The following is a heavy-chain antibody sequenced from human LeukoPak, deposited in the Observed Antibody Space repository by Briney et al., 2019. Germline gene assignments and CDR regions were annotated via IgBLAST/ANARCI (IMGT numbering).Heavy chain of an antibody. J-gene: IGHJ6*02. V-gene: IGHV4-34*01. CDR3: LQWFPESAMGA. CDR1: GGSFSVYY. CDR2: INHSGGA. D-gene: IGHD3-10*01. Sequence: SETLSLTCAVYGGSFSVYYWGWIRQAPGKGLEWIGEINHSGGANYNPSLESRVIISVDTSRKQFNLRLNSVTAADTAVYYCLQWFPESAMGAWGQGTTVTVSS.